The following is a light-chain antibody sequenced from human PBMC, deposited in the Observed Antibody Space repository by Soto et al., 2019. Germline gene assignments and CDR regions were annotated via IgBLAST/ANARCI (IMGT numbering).Light chain of an antibody. CDR1: SSDVGGYNY. V-gene: IGLV2-14*01. J-gene: IGLJ1*01. Sequence: QSALTQPASVSGSPGQSITISCTGTSSDVGGYNYVSWYQQHPGKAPKLMIYEVSNRPSGVSNRFSGSKSGNTASLTISGLQAEDEAAYYCSSYTSSSIAYVFGTGTKVTVL. CDR3: SSYTSSSIAYV. CDR2: EVS.